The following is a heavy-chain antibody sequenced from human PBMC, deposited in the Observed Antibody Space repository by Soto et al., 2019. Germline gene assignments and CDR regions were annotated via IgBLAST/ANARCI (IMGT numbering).Heavy chain of an antibody. D-gene: IGHD5-18*01. CDR3: ARLKQQAFDY. Sequence: TVSGGSISSYYWSWIRQPPGKGLEWIGYIYYSGSTNYNPSLKSRVTISVDTSKNQFSLKLSSVTAADTAVYYCARLKQQAFDYWGQGTLVTVSS. CDR2: IYYSGST. J-gene: IGHJ4*02. V-gene: IGHV4-59*01. CDR1: GGSISSYY.